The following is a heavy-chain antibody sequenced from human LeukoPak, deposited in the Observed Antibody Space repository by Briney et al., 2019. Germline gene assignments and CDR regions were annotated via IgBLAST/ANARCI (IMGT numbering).Heavy chain of an antibody. Sequence: SETLSLTCTVSGGSMSSYYWSWIRQPAGKGLEWIGRIYTSGSTNYNPSLKSRVTMSVDTSKNQFSLKLSSVTAADTAVYYCARMVEVYYGSGSYYYYYYMDVWGKGTTVTISS. V-gene: IGHV4-4*07. CDR2: IYTSGST. D-gene: IGHD3-10*01. J-gene: IGHJ6*03. CDR3: ARMVEVYYGSGSYYYYYYMDV. CDR1: GGSMSSYY.